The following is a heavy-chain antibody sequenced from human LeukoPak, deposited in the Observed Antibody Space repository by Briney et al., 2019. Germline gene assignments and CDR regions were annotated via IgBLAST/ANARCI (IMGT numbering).Heavy chain of an antibody. CDR3: TRQERVGAPFDY. V-gene: IGHV3-73*01. CDR1: GFTFSGSP. D-gene: IGHD1-26*01. J-gene: IGHJ4*02. CDR2: IRSRSNSYAT. Sequence: GGSLRLSCAASGFTFSGSPMHWVRQASGKGLEWVGRIRSRSNSYATANAASVKGRFTISRDDSKNTAYLQMNSLKTGDTAMYYCTRQERVGAPFDYWGQGILVTVSS.